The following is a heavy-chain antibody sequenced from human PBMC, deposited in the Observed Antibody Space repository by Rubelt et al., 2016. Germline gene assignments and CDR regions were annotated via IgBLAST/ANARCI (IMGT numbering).Heavy chain of an antibody. D-gene: IGHD2-2*01. Sequence: QLQLQESGPGLVKPSETLSLTCTVSGGSISSSSYYWGWIRQPPGKGLEWIGSIYSSGSTYYNPSLKSRVTISVDTAKNQFSLKRSYVTAAYTAVYYWAGPSHNCSSTSCGLNWFDPWGQGTLVTVSS. V-gene: IGHV4-39*01. CDR2: IYSSGST. CDR3: AGPSHNCSSTSCGLNWFDP. CDR1: GGSISSSSYY. J-gene: IGHJ5*02.